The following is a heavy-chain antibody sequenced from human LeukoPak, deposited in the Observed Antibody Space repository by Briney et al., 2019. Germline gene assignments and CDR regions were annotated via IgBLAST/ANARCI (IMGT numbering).Heavy chain of an antibody. CDR3: AKGLGYCSGSSCYSDYYYGMDV. Sequence: RGSLRLSCAASGFTFSSYAMSWVRQAPGKGLEWVSAISGSVGSTYYADSVKGRYTISRDNSKNTLYLQMKSLRAEDTAVYYCAKGLGYCSGSSCYSDYYYGMDVWGKGTTVTVSS. CDR1: GFTFSSYA. CDR2: ISGSVGST. J-gene: IGHJ6*04. V-gene: IGHV3-23*01. D-gene: IGHD2-15*01.